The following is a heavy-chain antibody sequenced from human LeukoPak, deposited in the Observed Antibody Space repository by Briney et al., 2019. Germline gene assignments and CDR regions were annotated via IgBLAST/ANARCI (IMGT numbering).Heavy chain of an antibody. CDR2: ISTYNGNT. D-gene: IGHD1-26*01. Sequence: ASVRVSCKASGYTFTSYGISWVRQAPGQGLEWVGWISTYNGNTNYAQKLQGRVTMTTDTSTSTAYMELRSLRSDDTAVYYCARDGLVGANYYYYGMDVWGQGTTVTVSS. V-gene: IGHV1-18*01. CDR1: GYTFTSYG. J-gene: IGHJ6*02. CDR3: ARDGLVGANYYYYGMDV.